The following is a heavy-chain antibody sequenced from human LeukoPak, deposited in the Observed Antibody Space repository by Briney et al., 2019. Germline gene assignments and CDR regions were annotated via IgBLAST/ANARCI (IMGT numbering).Heavy chain of an antibody. V-gene: IGHV3-23*01. CDR1: GFTFSSYA. D-gene: IGHD3-22*01. Sequence: QPGGSLRLSCAASGFTFSSYAMSWVRQAPGKGLEWVSAISGSGGNTYYADSVKGRFTISRDNSKNTLYLQVNSLRAEDTAVYYCAKDVNMIGRHFDNWGQGTLVTVSS. CDR2: ISGSGGNT. J-gene: IGHJ4*02. CDR3: AKDVNMIGRHFDN.